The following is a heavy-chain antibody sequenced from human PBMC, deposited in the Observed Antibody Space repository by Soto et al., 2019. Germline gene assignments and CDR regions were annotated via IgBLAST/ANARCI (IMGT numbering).Heavy chain of an antibody. CDR1: GGSISSGGYY. D-gene: IGHD2-2*01. V-gene: IGHV4-31*03. CDR3: ARGTQGWFDP. Sequence: SETLSLTCTVSGGSISSGGYYWSWIRQHPGKGLEWIGYIYYSGSTYYNPSLKSRVTISVDTSKNQFSLKLSSVTAADTAVYYCARGTQGWFDPWGQGTLVTVSS. CDR2: IYYSGST. J-gene: IGHJ5*02.